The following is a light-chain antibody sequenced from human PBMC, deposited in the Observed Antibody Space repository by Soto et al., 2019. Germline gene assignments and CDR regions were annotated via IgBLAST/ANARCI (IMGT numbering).Light chain of an antibody. CDR2: AVT. Sequence: QSVLTQPASVSGSPGQSITISCTGTSSDVGGYNYVSWYQQHPGRAPKLLIFAVTDRPSGVSTGFSGSKSATTASLTISGLQAEDEADYYCSAYSNRNTLVVFGGGTKVTVL. CDR1: SSDVGGYNY. J-gene: IGLJ2*01. V-gene: IGLV2-14*01. CDR3: SAYSNRNTLVV.